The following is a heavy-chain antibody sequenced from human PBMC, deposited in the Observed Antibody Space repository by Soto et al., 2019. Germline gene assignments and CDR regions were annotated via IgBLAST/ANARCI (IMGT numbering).Heavy chain of an antibody. CDR3: ARRGYRDGYNPTYYYFHGMDV. D-gene: IGHD5-18*01. Sequence: QVQLVQSGAEVKKPGASVKVSCKASGYTFSSYGISWVRQAPGQGLEWIGWVSPYNGNRNYAQTFLGRVTLTTGTSTRTAYMELRSLRSDDTAVYYCARRGYRDGYNPTYYYFHGMDVWGQGTTLTVSS. J-gene: IGHJ6*02. CDR2: VSPYNGNR. CDR1: GYTFSSYG. V-gene: IGHV1-18*01.